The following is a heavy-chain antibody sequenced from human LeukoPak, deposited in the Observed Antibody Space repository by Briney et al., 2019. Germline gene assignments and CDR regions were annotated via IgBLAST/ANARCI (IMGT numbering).Heavy chain of an antibody. CDR1: GGSISGASIRGTTYY. D-gene: IGHD6-19*01. V-gene: IGHV4-39*07. CDR2: IYYNGHT. J-gene: IGHJ5*02. CDR3: VRSPKGTAVTANRFDP. Sequence: SETLSLTCTISGGSISGASIRGTTYYWGCVRQPPGKGLEWIGSIYYNGHTFFNPSLKSRVTMSLDTSRNQVSLKLSSVTAADTAVYYCVRSPKGTAVTANRFDPWGQGTLVTVSS.